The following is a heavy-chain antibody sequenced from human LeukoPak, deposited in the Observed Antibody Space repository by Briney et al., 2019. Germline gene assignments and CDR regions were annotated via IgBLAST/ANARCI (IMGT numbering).Heavy chain of an antibody. D-gene: IGHD3-22*01. Sequence: GRSLRLSCAASGFSLSSYGMNWVRQAPGKGLEWVGGIKFDGIQEFYADPVKGRFTVSKDTSKNTLHLQMDSLRAEDTAVYYCASGSLGHYYDSSGYEYWGQGTLVTVSS. CDR1: GFSLSSYG. CDR3: ASGSLGHYYDSSGYEY. CDR2: IKFDGIQE. J-gene: IGHJ4*02. V-gene: IGHV3-33*05.